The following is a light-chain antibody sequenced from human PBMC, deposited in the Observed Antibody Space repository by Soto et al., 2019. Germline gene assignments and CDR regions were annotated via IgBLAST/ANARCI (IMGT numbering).Light chain of an antibody. Sequence: QSVLNQPASVSGSPGQSITISCTGTHSDVGSYNLASWCQQHPGKAPKVIIYEVSERPSGVSDRFSGSKSGNTASLMISGLQAEDEADYYCCSYAGSTTQTYVFGSGTKVTVL. CDR1: HSDVGSYNL. V-gene: IGLV2-23*02. CDR3: CSYAGSTTQTYV. CDR2: EVS. J-gene: IGLJ1*01.